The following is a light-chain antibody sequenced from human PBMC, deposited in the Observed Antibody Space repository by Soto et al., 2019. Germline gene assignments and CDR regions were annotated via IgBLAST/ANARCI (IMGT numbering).Light chain of an antibody. CDR3: SSYSGSNNLGV. CDR1: TTDIGHYNF. CDR2: EVT. J-gene: IGLJ1*01. Sequence: QSALTQPPSASGSLGQSVTISCTGTTTDIGHYNFVSWYRQDPGKAPKLILYEVTKRPSGVPDRFSGSKSGNTASLTVSGLQAEDEADFSCSSYSGSNNLGVFGTGTKVTVL. V-gene: IGLV2-8*01.